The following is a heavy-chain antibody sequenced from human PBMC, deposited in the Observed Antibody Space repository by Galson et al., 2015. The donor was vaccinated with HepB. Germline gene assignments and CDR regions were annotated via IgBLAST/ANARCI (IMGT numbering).Heavy chain of an antibody. D-gene: IGHD2-21*01. J-gene: IGHJ2*01. CDR1: GYTLTELS. V-gene: IGHV1-24*01. CDR2: FDPEDGET. CDR3: ATFPLYCGGDCNVHWYFDL. Sequence: SVKVSCKVSGYTLTELSMHWVRQAPGKGLEWMGGFDPEDGETIYAQKFQGRVTMTEDTSTDTAYMELSSLRSEDTAVYYCATFPLYCGGDCNVHWYFDLWGRGTLVTVSS.